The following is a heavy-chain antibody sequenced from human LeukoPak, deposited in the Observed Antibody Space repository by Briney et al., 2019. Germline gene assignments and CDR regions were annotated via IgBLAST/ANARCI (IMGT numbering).Heavy chain of an antibody. CDR2: IYYSGNT. Sequence: PSETLSLTCTVSGDSISSSSYFWGWIRQPPEKGLEWIGSIYYSGNTYYNPSLKSRVTMSIDTSKNQFSLKLSSVTAADTAVYYCARRLGYSSGYYYDYWGQGTLVTVSS. CDR1: GDSISSSSYF. CDR3: ARRLGYSSGYYYDY. D-gene: IGHD3-22*01. V-gene: IGHV4-39*01. J-gene: IGHJ4*02.